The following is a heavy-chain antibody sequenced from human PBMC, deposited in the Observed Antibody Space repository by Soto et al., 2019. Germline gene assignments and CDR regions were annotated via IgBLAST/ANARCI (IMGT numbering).Heavy chain of an antibody. CDR1: GGSISSSSYY. Sequence: QLQLQESGPGLVKPSETLSLTCTVSGGSISSSSYYWGWIRQPPGKGLEWIGRIYYSGSTCYNPSLKSRVTISVDTSKNQFSLKLSSVTAADTAVYYCASNPGTLYNWFDPWGQGTLVTVSS. D-gene: IGHD1-1*01. J-gene: IGHJ5*02. CDR2: IYYSGST. CDR3: ASNPGTLYNWFDP. V-gene: IGHV4-39*01.